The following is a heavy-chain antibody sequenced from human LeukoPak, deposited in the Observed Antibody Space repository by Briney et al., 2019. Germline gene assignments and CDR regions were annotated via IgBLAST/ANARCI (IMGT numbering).Heavy chain of an antibody. CDR1: GFTFSSYG. J-gene: IGHJ4*02. Sequence: PGGSLRLSCAASGFTFSSYGMHWVRQAPGKGLEWVAFIRCDGSNKYYADSVKGRFTISRDNSKNTLYLQMNSLRAEDTAVYYCAKDEFFDGYCSSTSCSVGPFDYWGQGTLVTVSS. D-gene: IGHD2-2*03. V-gene: IGHV3-30*02. CDR2: IRCDGSNK. CDR3: AKDEFFDGYCSSTSCSVGPFDY.